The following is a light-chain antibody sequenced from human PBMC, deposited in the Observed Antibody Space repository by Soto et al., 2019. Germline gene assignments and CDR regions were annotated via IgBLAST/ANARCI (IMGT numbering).Light chain of an antibody. CDR3: QSWDTGASVV. CDR2: LSSDGSH. V-gene: IGLV4-69*01. J-gene: IGLJ2*01. CDR1: SGHSSYA. Sequence: QLVLTQSPSASASLGASVKLTCTLSSGHSSYAIAWHQQQPEKGPRYLMKLSSDGSHSKGDVIPDRCSGSSSGAERYLTISSLQAEDEAYYYCQSWDTGASVVFGGGTKLTVL.